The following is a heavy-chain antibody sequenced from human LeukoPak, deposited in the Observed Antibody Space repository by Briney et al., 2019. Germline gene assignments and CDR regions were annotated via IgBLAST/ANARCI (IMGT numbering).Heavy chain of an antibody. V-gene: IGHV1-69*01. Sequence: GASVKVSCKASGGTFSSYAISWVRQAPGQGLEWMGGIIPIFGTANYAQKFQGRVTITADESTSTVYMELSSLISEDTAVYCCARVAAGMRAFDYWGQGTLVTVSS. CDR2: IIPIFGTA. CDR3: ARVAAGMRAFDY. CDR1: GGTFSSYA. J-gene: IGHJ4*02. D-gene: IGHD6-13*01.